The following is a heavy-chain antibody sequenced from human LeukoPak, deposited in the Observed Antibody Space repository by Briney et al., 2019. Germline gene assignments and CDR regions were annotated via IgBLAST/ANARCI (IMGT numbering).Heavy chain of an antibody. D-gene: IGHD3-9*01. J-gene: IGHJ4*02. Sequence: GGSLRLSCAASGFTVSSNYMSWVRQAPGKGLEWVSVIYSGGSTYYADSVKGRFTISRDNSKNTLYLQMNSLRAEDTAVYYCARLVITSAFDYWGQGTLVTVSS. CDR1: GFTVSSNY. CDR2: IYSGGST. CDR3: ARLVITSAFDY. V-gene: IGHV3-53*05.